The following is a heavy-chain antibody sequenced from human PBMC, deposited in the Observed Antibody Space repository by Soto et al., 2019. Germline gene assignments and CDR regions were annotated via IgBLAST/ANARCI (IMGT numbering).Heavy chain of an antibody. Sequence: QERLVESGGGVVQPGRSLRLSCAVSGFTFSDYAMHWVRQAPGKGLEWVALIWHDGINEFYADSVKGRFTISRDITNSTLYLQMNSLGPEDMDDYYCTKSRGNDYECGVLVDQWGNGT. V-gene: IGHV3-33*03. J-gene: IGHJ6*03. CDR3: TKSRGNDYECGVLVDQ. CDR2: IWHDGINE. CDR1: GFTFSDYA. D-gene: IGHD4-17*01.